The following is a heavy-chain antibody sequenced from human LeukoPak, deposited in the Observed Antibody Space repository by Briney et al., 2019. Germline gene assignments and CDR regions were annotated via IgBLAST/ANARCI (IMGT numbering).Heavy chain of an antibody. CDR2: ISGSGTT. CDR1: GFIFSIYA. D-gene: IGHD2-2*01. J-gene: IGHJ4*02. V-gene: IGHV3-23*01. Sequence: PGGSLRLSCAASGFIFSIYAMSWVRQAPGKGLEWVSAISGSGTTYYADSVKGRFTISRDNSKNTLYLQMNSLRVEDTALYSCAKKGCTSTTCYENCWGRGTLVTVSS. CDR3: AKKGCTSTTCYENC.